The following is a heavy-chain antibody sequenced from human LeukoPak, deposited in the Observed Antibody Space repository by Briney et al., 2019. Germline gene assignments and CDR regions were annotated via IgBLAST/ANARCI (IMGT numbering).Heavy chain of an antibody. CDR2: ISSSSSYI. J-gene: IGHJ4*02. Sequence: PGGSLRLSCAASGLTFSSYSMNWVRQAPGKGLEWASSISSSSSYIYYADSVKGRFTISRDNAKNSLYLQMNSLRAEDTAVYYCARDKGPYSNHLDYWGQGTLVTVSS. V-gene: IGHV3-21*01. D-gene: IGHD4-11*01. CDR3: ARDKGPYSNHLDY. CDR1: GLTFSSYS.